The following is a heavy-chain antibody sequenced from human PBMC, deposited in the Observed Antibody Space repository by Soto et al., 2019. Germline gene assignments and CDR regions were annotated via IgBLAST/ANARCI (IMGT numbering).Heavy chain of an antibody. J-gene: IGHJ6*02. Sequence: QVPLVQSGAEVKKPGASVKVSCKASGYTFTSYAMHWVRQAPGQRLEWMGWINAGNGNTKYSQKFQGRVTITRDTSASTAYMELSSLRSEDTAVYYCARDVLRFLEWLFPGGMDVWGQGTTVTVSS. CDR2: INAGNGNT. V-gene: IGHV1-3*01. CDR3: ARDVLRFLEWLFPGGMDV. CDR1: GYTFTSYA. D-gene: IGHD3-3*01.